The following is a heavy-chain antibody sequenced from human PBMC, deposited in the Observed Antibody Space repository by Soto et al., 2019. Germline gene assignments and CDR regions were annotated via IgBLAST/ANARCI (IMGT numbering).Heavy chain of an antibody. V-gene: IGHV1-18*01. Sequence: QVQLVQSGAEVKKPGASVKFSCKASGYTFTSYGISGVRQAPGQGLEWMGWISAYSGNTNYAQRTQGSVTMTTDTATSTAYMELRSLRSDDTAVYYCARDRALELGDYWGQGTLVTVSS. J-gene: IGHJ4*02. CDR1: GYTFTSYG. CDR3: ARDRALELGDY. D-gene: IGHD1-26*01. CDR2: ISAYSGNT.